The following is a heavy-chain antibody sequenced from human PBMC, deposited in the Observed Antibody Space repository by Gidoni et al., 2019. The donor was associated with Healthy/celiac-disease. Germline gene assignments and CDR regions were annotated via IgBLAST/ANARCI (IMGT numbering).Heavy chain of an antibody. CDR2: ISSSSSYI. J-gene: IGHJ6*02. CDR1: GFTFRSYS. V-gene: IGHV3-21*01. Sequence: EVQLVESGGGLVKPGGSLRLSCAASGFTFRSYSMNWVRQAQGKGLEWVSSISSSSSYIYYADSVKGRITISRDNAKNSLYLQMNSLRAEDTAVYYCARDGYCSSTSCYHYYYYGMDVWGQGTTVTVSS. D-gene: IGHD2-2*03. CDR3: ARDGYCSSTSCYHYYYYGMDV.